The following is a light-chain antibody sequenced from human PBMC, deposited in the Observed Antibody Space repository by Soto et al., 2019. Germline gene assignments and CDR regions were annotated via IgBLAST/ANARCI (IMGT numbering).Light chain of an antibody. CDR3: QHRYSPLYT. CDR2: AAS. V-gene: IGKV1-39*01. J-gene: IGKJ2*01. CDR1: KSISSY. Sequence: DIQMTQSPSSLSASVGDRVTITCRSSKSISSYLNWYQQKPGKAPKLLIYAASSLQSGVPSRFSGSGSGTDFTLTISSLQPEEFATYYCQHRYSPLYTFGKGNNLEIK.